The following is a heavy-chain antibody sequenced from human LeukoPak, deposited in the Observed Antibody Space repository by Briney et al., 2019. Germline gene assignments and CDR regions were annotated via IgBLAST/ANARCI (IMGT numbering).Heavy chain of an antibody. Sequence: GGSLRLSCTASGFIFSGSWMAWIRQAPGKGLEWVAIIKKDGSEKYYVDSVKGRFTISRDNAKNSLYLQMSSLRAEDTAVYYCARGGRPDYWGQGTLVTVSS. CDR1: GFIFSGSW. D-gene: IGHD3-10*01. CDR2: IKKDGSEK. V-gene: IGHV3-7*01. J-gene: IGHJ4*02. CDR3: ARGGRPDY.